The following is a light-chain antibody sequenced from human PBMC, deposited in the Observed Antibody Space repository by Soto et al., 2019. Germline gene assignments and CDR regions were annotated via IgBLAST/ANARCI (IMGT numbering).Light chain of an antibody. J-gene: IGLJ1*01. V-gene: IGLV1-40*01. CDR3: QSYDSSLSGFYV. CDR1: SSNIGAGYD. CDR2: DHN. Sequence: QSLLTQPPSVSGAPGQRVTISCTGSSSNIGAGYDVHWYQQLPGTAPKLLIYDHNNRPSGVPDRFSGSKSGTSASLAITGLQAEDEGDYYCQSYDSSLSGFYVFGTGTKVTVL.